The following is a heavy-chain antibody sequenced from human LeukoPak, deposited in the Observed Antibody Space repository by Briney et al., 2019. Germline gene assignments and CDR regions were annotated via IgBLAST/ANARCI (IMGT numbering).Heavy chain of an antibody. CDR1: GYSFTSYY. V-gene: IGHV1-46*01. CDR3: ARGQPDYYYYYMDV. Sequence: GESLKISCKGSGYSFTSYYMHWVRQAPGQGLEWMGIINPSGGSTSYAQKFQGRVTMTRDTSTSTVYMELSSLRSEDTAVYYCARGQPDYYYYYMDVWGKGTTVTVSS. CDR2: INPSGGST. J-gene: IGHJ6*03. D-gene: IGHD1-14*01.